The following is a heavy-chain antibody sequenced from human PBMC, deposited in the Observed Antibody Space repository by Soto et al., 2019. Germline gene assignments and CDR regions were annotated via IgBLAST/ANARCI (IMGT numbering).Heavy chain of an antibody. V-gene: IGHV4-30-4*01. CDR3: ARDGGYCTNGVCYTSWFDP. J-gene: IGHJ5*02. CDR1: GGSISSGDYY. D-gene: IGHD2-8*01. Sequence: SETLSLTCTVSGGSISSGDYYWSWIRQPPGKGLEWIGYIYYSGSTYYNPSLKSRVTISVDTSKNQFSLKLSSVTAADTAVYYCARDGGYCTNGVCYTSWFDPWGQGTLVTVSS. CDR2: IYYSGST.